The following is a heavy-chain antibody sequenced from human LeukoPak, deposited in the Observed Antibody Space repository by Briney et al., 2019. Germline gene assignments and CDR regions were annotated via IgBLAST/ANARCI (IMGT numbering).Heavy chain of an antibody. CDR3: ARLSLERGYRFGDY. CDR1: GFTFSSYA. D-gene: IGHD5-18*01. V-gene: IGHV3-30-3*01. Sequence: PGGSLRLSCAASGFTFSSYAMHWVRQAPGKGLEWVAVISYDGSNKYYADSVKGRFTISRDDSKNTLYLQMNSLRAEDTAVYYCARLSLERGYRFGDYWGQGTLVTVSS. J-gene: IGHJ4*02. CDR2: ISYDGSNK.